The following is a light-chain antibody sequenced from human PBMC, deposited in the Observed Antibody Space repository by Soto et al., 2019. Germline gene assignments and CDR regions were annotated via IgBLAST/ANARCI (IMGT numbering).Light chain of an antibody. Sequence: EIMMTQSPATLPVSPGQRVTLSCRASQSVGSNLAWYQQTPGQAPRLLIYGASTRATDVPDRFCGSGSGTDFTLTISRLEPEDFAVYYCQQYGSSPWAFGQGTKVDIK. CDR3: QQYGSSPWA. J-gene: IGKJ1*01. V-gene: IGKV3-20*01. CDR2: GAS. CDR1: QSVGSN.